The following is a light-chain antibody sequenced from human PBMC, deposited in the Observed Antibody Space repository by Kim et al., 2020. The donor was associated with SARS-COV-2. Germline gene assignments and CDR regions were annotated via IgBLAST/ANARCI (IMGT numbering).Light chain of an antibody. Sequence: DIQLTQSPSFLSASVGDRVTITCRASQVINNFVAWYQLTSGRAPKLLIYSSSTLKKGVPSRFSGSGSETEFTLTISGLQPEDFATYFCHHLDRYPITLVQGTKLEI. CDR1: QVINNF. V-gene: IGKV1-9*01. CDR2: SSS. CDR3: HHLDRYPIT. J-gene: IGKJ2*01.